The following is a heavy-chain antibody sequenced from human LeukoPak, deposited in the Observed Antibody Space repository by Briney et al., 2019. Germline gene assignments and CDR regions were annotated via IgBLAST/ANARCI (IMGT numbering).Heavy chain of an antibody. CDR2: INSDGSST. V-gene: IGHV3-74*01. D-gene: IGHD3-3*01. J-gene: IGHJ6*03. CDR3: ARDSHGGFGVVAQGGWWPLGNYYYMDV. Sequence: GGSLRLSCAASGFTFSSYWMHWVRQAPGKGLVWVSRINSDGSSTSYADSVKGRFTISRDNAKNTLYLQMNSLRAEDTAVYYCARDSHGGFGVVAQGGWWPLGNYYYMDVWGKGTTVTVSS. CDR1: GFTFSSYW.